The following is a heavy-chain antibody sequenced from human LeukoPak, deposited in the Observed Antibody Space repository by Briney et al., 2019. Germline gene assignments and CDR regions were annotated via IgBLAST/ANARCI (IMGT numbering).Heavy chain of an antibody. V-gene: IGHV3-48*02. J-gene: IGHJ4*02. CDR1: GFTFSSHS. CDR2: ISSSSSTI. CDR3: ARLVPVGVGFDFDC. D-gene: IGHD2-8*01. Sequence: GGSLRLSCAASGFTFSSHSMNWVRQAPGKGLEWVSHISSSSSTIFYADSVKGRFTISRDNAKNSLYLQMNSLRDEDTAVYYCARLVPVGVGFDFDCWGQGTLVTVSS.